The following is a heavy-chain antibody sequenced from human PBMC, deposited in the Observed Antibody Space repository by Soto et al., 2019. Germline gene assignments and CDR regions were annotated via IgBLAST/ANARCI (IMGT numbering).Heavy chain of an antibody. CDR2: SSNRDRST. CDR1: GFIFSDYY. D-gene: IGHD3-3*01. V-gene: IGHV3-11*01. J-gene: IGHJ6*02. Sequence: QVQLVESGGGLVKAGGSLRLSCAASGFIFSDYYMTWIRQAPGKGLEWLSCSSNRDRSTYYADSVKDRFVVSKDNAKNLVYLQMNSLRAEDTAVYFCARAWKIEKFGVISMSKGLDVWGQGTTVTASS. CDR3: ARAWKIEKFGVISMSKGLDV.